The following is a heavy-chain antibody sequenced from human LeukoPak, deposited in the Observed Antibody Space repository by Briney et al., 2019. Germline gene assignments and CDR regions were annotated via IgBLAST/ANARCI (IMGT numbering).Heavy chain of an antibody. Sequence: SETLSLTCAVYGGSFSGYYWSWIRQPPGKGLGWIGEINHSGSTNYNPSLKSRVTISVDTSKNQFSLKLSSVTAADTAVYYCALPGYSSSWYDYWGQGTLVTVSS. CDR1: GGSFSGYY. CDR3: ALPGYSSSWYDY. J-gene: IGHJ4*02. V-gene: IGHV4-34*01. D-gene: IGHD6-13*01. CDR2: INHSGST.